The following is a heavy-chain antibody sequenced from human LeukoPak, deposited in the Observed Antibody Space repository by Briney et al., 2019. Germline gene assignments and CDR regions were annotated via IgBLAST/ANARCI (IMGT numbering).Heavy chain of an antibody. CDR2: ISAYNGNT. CDR1: GYTFTSYG. Sequence: ASVKVSCKASGYTFTSYGIIWVRQAPGQGLEWMGWISAYNGNTSYAQKLQGRVTMTTDTSTSTAYMELRSLRSDDTAVYYCARMVRGVNDYYYYMDVWGKGTTVTISS. V-gene: IGHV1-18*01. J-gene: IGHJ6*03. CDR3: ARMVRGVNDYYYYMDV. D-gene: IGHD3-10*01.